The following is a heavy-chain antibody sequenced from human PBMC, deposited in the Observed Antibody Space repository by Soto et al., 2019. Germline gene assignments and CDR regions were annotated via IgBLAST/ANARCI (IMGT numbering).Heavy chain of an antibody. CDR3: ASNTIFGVLDY. Sequence: SETLSLTCTVSGGSISSYYWSWIRQPPGKGLEWIGYIYYSGSTNYNPSLKSRVTISVDTSKNQFSLKLSSVTAADTAVYYCASNTIFGVLDYWGRGTLVTVSS. CDR1: GGSISSYY. D-gene: IGHD3-3*01. V-gene: IGHV4-59*08. J-gene: IGHJ4*02. CDR2: IYYSGST.